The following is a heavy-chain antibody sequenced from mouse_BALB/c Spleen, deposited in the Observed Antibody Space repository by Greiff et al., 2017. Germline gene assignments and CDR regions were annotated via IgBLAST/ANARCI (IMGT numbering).Heavy chain of an antibody. CDR1: GFSLTSYG. Sequence: VQLKESGPGLVAPSQSLSITCTVSGFSLTSYGVHWVRQPPGKGLEWLGVIWAGGSTNYNSALMSRLSISKDNSKSQVFLKMNSLQTDDTAMYYCARDTDYRYDAWGQGTSVTVSS. D-gene: IGHD2-14*01. CDR2: IWAGGST. J-gene: IGHJ4*01. CDR3: ARDTDYRYDA. V-gene: IGHV2-9*02.